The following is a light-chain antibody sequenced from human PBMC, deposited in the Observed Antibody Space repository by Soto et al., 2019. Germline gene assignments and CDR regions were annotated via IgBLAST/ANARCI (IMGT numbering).Light chain of an antibody. Sequence: EIVMTQTPLSLSVTPGQPATISCKSTESLLHSDGKTYLYWYLQKSGQPPYLLINEVSKRPYGVPDRFSGSGSGTDFTLTISRVEAEDVGVYYCMQSKELWGLTFGGGTKVEI. J-gene: IGKJ4*01. CDR3: MQSKELWGLT. CDR1: ESLLHSDGKTY. V-gene: IGKV2D-29*01. CDR2: EVS.